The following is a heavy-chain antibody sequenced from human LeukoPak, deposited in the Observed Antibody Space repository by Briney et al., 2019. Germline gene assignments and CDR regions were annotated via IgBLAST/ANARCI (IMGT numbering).Heavy chain of an antibody. D-gene: IGHD6-13*01. CDR3: ATVIAAAGTFDY. V-gene: IGHV1-24*01. Sequence: ASVKVSXKVSGYTLTELSMHWVRQAPGKGLEWMGGFDPEDGETIYAQKFQGRVTMTEDTSTDTAYMELSSLRSEDTAVYYCATVIAAAGTFDYWGQRTLVTVSS. CDR1: GYTLTELS. CDR2: FDPEDGET. J-gene: IGHJ4*02.